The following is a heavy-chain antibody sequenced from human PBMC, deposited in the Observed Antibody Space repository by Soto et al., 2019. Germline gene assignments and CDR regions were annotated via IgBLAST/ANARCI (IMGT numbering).Heavy chain of an antibody. Sequence: EVQLLESGGGLVQPGGSLRLSCSTSGFTFSTYAMNWVRQAPGKGLEWVSALSGSGGTTYYADSVRGRFTISRDNSKNTLFLQMNSLRAEDTAVYYCAKQRAGYGSGSDTYYFDFWGQGTPVTVSS. D-gene: IGHD3-10*01. CDR2: LSGSGGTT. V-gene: IGHV3-23*01. CDR3: AKQRAGYGSGSDTYYFDF. CDR1: GFTFSTYA. J-gene: IGHJ4*02.